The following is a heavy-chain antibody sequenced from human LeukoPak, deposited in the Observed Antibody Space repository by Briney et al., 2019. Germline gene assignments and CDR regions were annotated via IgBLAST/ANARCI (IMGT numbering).Heavy chain of an antibody. V-gene: IGHV1-18*01. D-gene: IGHD6-19*01. J-gene: IGHJ4*02. Sequence: ASVKVSCKASGGTFSSYAISWVRQAPGQGLEWLGWLSGYTGHTNYVQKIQGRVTMTTDTSTNTAYMELRSLRSDDTAVYYCARGPGIAVAGVFDYWGQGSLVTVSS. CDR3: ARGPGIAVAGVFDY. CDR1: GGTFSSYA. CDR2: LSGYTGHT.